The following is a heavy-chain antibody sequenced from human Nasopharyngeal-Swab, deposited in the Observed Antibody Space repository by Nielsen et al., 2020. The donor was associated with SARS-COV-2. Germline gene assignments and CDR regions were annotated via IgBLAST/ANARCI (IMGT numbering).Heavy chain of an antibody. CDR3: AKHSGWYYFDY. J-gene: IGHJ4*02. CDR2: ISYDGSNK. D-gene: IGHD6-19*01. V-gene: IGHV3-30*18. Sequence: PGKGLEWVAVISYDGSNKYYADSVKGRFTISRDNSKNTLYLQMNSLRAEDTAVYYCAKHSGWYYFDYWGQGTLVTVSS.